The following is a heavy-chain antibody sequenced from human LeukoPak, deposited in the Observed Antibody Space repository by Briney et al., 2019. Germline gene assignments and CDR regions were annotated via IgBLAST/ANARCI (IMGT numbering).Heavy chain of an antibody. J-gene: IGHJ4*02. Sequence: GGSLRLSCAASRFTFNNYWMNWVRQVPGKGLEWVANIKQDGSEKYYVGSVKGRFTISRDNAKNSLYLQMNSLRAEDTAVYYCARDKEYYDSSGYYEPIDYWGQGTLVTVSS. V-gene: IGHV3-7*01. D-gene: IGHD3-22*01. CDR2: IKQDGSEK. CDR1: RFTFNNYW. CDR3: ARDKEYYDSSGYYEPIDY.